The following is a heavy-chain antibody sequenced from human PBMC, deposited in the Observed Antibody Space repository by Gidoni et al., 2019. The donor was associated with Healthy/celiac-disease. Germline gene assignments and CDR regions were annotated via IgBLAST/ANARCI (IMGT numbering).Heavy chain of an antibody. CDR3: ARGPAVGGTTYYYGMDV. J-gene: IGHJ6*02. CDR2: IIPSLGIA. Sequence: QVQLVQSGAEVKKPGSSVKVSCKASGGTFSSYAISWVRQAPGQGLEWMGRIIPSLGIANYAQKFQGRVTITADKSTSTAYMELSSLRSEDTAVYYCARGPAVGGTTYYYGMDVWGQGTTVTVSS. CDR1: GGTFSSYA. V-gene: IGHV1-69*04. D-gene: IGHD1-1*01.